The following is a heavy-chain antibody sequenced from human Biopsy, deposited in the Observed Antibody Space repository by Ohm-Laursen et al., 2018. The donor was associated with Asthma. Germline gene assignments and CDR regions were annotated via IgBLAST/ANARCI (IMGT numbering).Heavy chain of an antibody. Sequence: SLRLSCAASGFTFSSYGMYWVRQAPGKGLEWVAVISYDGSNKYYADSVKGRFTISRDNSKNTLHLQMNSLRAEDTAVYYCASQSSGPDFWSGYYYFDYWGQGTLVTVSS. J-gene: IGHJ4*02. CDR2: ISYDGSNK. CDR1: GFTFSSYG. CDR3: ASQSSGPDFWSGYYYFDY. D-gene: IGHD3-3*01. V-gene: IGHV3-30*03.